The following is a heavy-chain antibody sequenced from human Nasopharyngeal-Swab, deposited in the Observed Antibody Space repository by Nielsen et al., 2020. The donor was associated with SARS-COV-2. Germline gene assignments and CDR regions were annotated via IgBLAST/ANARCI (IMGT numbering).Heavy chain of an antibody. V-gene: IGHV3-11*01. D-gene: IGHD6-13*01. CDR3: ARDSSSWYGGTPYYYGMDV. CDR2: ISSSGSNI. Sequence: GESLKISCAASGFTFSDYYMSWIRQAPGKGLEWVSYISSSGSNIYYADSVKGRFTISRDNAKNSLYLQMNSLRAEDTAVYYCARDSSSWYGGTPYYYGMDVWGQGTTVTVSS. J-gene: IGHJ6*02. CDR1: GFTFSDYY.